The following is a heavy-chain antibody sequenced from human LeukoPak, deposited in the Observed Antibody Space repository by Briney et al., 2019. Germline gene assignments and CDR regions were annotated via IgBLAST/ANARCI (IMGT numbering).Heavy chain of an antibody. V-gene: IGHV1-18*01. CDR2: ISTYNGNT. Sequence: ASVKVSCRTSTSTLNIDFSWVRQAPGQGLEWMGWISTYNGNTNYAQKFQGRVTMTTDTSTGTVYMELTSLRSDDTAVYYCARGIRRADILTGYSNWGQGTLVSVSS. CDR1: TSTLNID. CDR3: ARGIRRADILTGYSN. D-gene: IGHD3-9*01. J-gene: IGHJ4*02.